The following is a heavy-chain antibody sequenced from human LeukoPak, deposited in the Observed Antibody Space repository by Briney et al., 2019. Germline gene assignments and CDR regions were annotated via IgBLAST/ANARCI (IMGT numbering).Heavy chain of an antibody. Sequence: ASVKVSCKASGYTFTGYYMHWVRQAPGQGLEWMGWISPNSGGTNYAQKFQGRVTMTRDTSISTAYMELSRLRSDDTAVYYCARDSALTFYYYYYGMDVWGQGTTVTVSS. V-gene: IGHV1-2*02. CDR2: ISPNSGGT. J-gene: IGHJ6*02. CDR1: GYTFTGYY. CDR3: ARDSALTFYYYYYGMDV. D-gene: IGHD1-14*01.